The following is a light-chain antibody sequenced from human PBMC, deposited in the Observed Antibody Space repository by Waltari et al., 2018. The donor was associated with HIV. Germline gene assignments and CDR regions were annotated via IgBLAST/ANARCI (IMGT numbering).Light chain of an antibody. Sequence: SYDLPQPPSVSVSSGQTATVTCSGLTLQHTNVSWYQQRSGQSPVLVIYQDTKRPPGIPERFFGSTSENTATLTINETQPLDEAHYSCQAWDSGTIVFGGGTRLTVL. V-gene: IGLV3-1*01. J-gene: IGLJ3*02. CDR3: QAWDSGTIV. CDR1: TLQHTN. CDR2: QDT.